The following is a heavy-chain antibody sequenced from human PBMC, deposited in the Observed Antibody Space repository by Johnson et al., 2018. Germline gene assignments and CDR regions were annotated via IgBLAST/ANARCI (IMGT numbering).Heavy chain of an antibody. CDR3: SRIPVDKSTVTHYYYGMDV. CDR1: GFTFSGSA. J-gene: IGHJ6*02. V-gene: IGHV3-49*04. D-gene: IGHD5-18*01. Sequence: VQLVQSGGGLVQPGGSLRLSCAASGFTFSGSAMHWVRQASGKGLEWVGRIRSKAYGGTTEYAASVKGRFTISRDDSKSIAYLQMNSLKTEDTAVYYCSRIPVDKSTVTHYYYGMDVWGQGTTVTVSS. CDR2: IRSKAYGGTT.